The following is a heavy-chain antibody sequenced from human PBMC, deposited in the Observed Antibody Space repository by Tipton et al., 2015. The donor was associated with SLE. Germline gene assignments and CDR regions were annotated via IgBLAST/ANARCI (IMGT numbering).Heavy chain of an antibody. V-gene: IGHV4-59*11. CDR2: IYYSGST. D-gene: IGHD3-10*01. J-gene: IGHJ4*02. CDR1: GGSISSHY. Sequence: TLSLTCTVSGGSISSHYWSWIRQPPGKGLEWIGYIYYSGSTNYNPSLKSRVTISVDTSKNQFSLKLSSVTAADTAVYYCARVSYYGSGRYYHLDYWGQGTLVTVSS. CDR3: ARVSYYGSGRYYHLDY.